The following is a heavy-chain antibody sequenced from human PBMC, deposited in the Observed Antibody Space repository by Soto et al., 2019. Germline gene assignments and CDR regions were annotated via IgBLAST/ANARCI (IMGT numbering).Heavy chain of an antibody. CDR1: GFTFSSYG. Sequence: QVQLVESGGGVVQPGRSLRLSCAASGFTFSSYGMHWVRQAPGKGLEWVAVISYDGSNKYYADSVKGRFTISRDNSKNTLYLQMNSLRAEDTAVYYCAKAGYSGYDYYYYYGMDVWGQGTTVIVSS. CDR3: AKAGYSGYDYYYYYGMDV. J-gene: IGHJ6*02. D-gene: IGHD5-12*01. V-gene: IGHV3-30*18. CDR2: ISYDGSNK.